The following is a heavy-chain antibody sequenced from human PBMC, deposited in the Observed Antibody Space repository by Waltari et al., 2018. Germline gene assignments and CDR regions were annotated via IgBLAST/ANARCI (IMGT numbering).Heavy chain of an antibody. J-gene: IGHJ5*02. CDR2: SYYSGRT. V-gene: IGHV4-31*03. Sequence: QVQLQESGPGLVKPSQTLSLTCTVSGCSIRSGGYYWSWIRQHPGKGLEWMWDSYYSGRTEYNTSLKSRVTRSVDTSKNQFSLKLSSVTAADTAVYYCASGVTGKLQGDWFDPWGQGTLVTVSS. D-gene: IGHD7-27*01. CDR1: GCSIRSGGYY. CDR3: ASGVTGKLQGDWFDP.